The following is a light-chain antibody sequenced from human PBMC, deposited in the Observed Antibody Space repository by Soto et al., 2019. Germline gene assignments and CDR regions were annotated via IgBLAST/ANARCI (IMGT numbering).Light chain of an antibody. CDR3: HQRQSWPRT. J-gene: IGKJ1*01. Sequence: EIVLTQSPGTLSLSPGERATLSCRASQSVSSTFLAWYQQKPGQAPRLLIYGVSKRATGIPDRFSGSGSGTDFTLTINSLAPEDFAIYYCHQRQSWPRTFGQGTKVDI. V-gene: IGKV3-20*01. CDR2: GVS. CDR1: QSVSSTF.